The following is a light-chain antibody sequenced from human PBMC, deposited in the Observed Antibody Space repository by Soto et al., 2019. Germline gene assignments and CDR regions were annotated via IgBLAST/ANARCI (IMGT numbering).Light chain of an antibody. CDR2: LGS. J-gene: IGKJ1*01. CDR1: QSLLHSNGYNY. V-gene: IGKV2-28*01. CDR3: MQALQTWT. Sequence: DIVMTQSPLSLPVTPGEPASISCRSSQSLLHSNGYNYLDWYLQKPGQSPQLLIYLGSNRASGVPDRCSVSGSGTDFTLKISRVEAEDVGVYYCMQALQTWTFGQGTKVDIK.